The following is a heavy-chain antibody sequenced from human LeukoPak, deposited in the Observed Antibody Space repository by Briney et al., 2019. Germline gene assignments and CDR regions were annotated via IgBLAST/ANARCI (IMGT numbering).Heavy chain of an antibody. CDR1: GGTFSSCA. J-gene: IGHJ4*02. D-gene: IGHD3-9*01. CDR2: IIPILGIA. V-gene: IGHV1-69*04. Sequence: SVKVSCMASGGTFSSCAISWVRQAPGQGLAWMGRIIPILGIANYAQKFQGRVTITADKSPSTAYMELSSVRSQDTAVYYCAREPDDILTGYYLPDYWGQGTLVTVSS. CDR3: AREPDDILTGYYLPDY.